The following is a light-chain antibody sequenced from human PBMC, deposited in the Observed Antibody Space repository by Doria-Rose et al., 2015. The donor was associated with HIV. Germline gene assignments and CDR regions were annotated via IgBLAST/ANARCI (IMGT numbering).Light chain of an antibody. J-gene: IGKJ1*01. CDR2: GAS. CDR3: QQFDSFPRT. CDR1: QGISRY. V-gene: IGKV1-9*01. Sequence: TQSPSFLSASVGVRVTITCRASQGISRYLAWYQQKPGKAPTLLIFGASTLQSGVPSRFSGSGSGTEFTLTISSLQPEDFATYYCQQFDSFPRTFGQGTKVELE.